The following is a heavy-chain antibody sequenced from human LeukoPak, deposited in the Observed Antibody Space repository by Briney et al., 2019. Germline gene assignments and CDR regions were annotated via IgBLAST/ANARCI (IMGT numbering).Heavy chain of an antibody. CDR2: INPSGGST. Sequence: ASVKVSCKASGYTFTGYYMHWVRQAPGQGLEWMGIINPSGGSTSYAQKFQGRVTMTRDMSTSTVYMELSSLRSEDTAVYYCARGDYYDSSGYDLINYWGQGTLVTVSS. CDR1: GYTFTGYY. D-gene: IGHD3-22*01. CDR3: ARGDYYDSSGYDLINY. J-gene: IGHJ4*02. V-gene: IGHV1-46*01.